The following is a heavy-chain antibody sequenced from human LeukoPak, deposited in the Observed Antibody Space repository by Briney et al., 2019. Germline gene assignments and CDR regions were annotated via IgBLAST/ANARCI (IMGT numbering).Heavy chain of an antibody. CDR3: ARGSGLELRSSIAYYYYMDV. J-gene: IGHJ6*03. V-gene: IGHV1-69*05. CDR1: GGTFSSYA. D-gene: IGHD1-7*01. CDR2: IIPIFGTA. Sequence: SVKVSCKASGGTFSSYAISWVRQAPGQGLEWMGGIIPIFGTANYAQKFQGRVTITTDESTSTAYMELSSLRSEDTAVYYCARGSGLELRSSIAYYYYMDVWGKGTTVTVSS.